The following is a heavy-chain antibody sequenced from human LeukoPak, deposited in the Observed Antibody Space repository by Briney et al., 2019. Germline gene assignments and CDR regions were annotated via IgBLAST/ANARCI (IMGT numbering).Heavy chain of an antibody. Sequence: PSETLSLTCAVYGGSFGGYYWSWIRQPPGKGLEWIGEINHSGSTNYNPSLKSRVTISVDTSKNQFSLKLSSVTAADMAVYYCASRDYGSNNDFDYWGQGTLVTVSS. CDR1: GGSFGGYY. J-gene: IGHJ4*02. CDR3: ASRDYGSNNDFDY. CDR2: INHSGST. D-gene: IGHD4/OR15-4a*01. V-gene: IGHV4-34*01.